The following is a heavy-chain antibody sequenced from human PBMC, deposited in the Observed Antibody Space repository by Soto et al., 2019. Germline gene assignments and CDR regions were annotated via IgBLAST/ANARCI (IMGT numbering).Heavy chain of an antibody. V-gene: IGHV4-4*02. CDR1: GDSIIGTGW. CDR3: VRNGYYSLDV. D-gene: IGHD3-22*01. CDR2: VYHSGAT. Sequence: QVQLQESGPGLVMPSGTLSLTCAFSGDSIIGTGWWSWVRQSPGEGLDWIGEVYHSGATNYNPSLKSRVTISVDTSRNQFSLTLGSVTAADTAVYYCVRNGYYSLDVWGQGTTVTVSS. J-gene: IGHJ6*02.